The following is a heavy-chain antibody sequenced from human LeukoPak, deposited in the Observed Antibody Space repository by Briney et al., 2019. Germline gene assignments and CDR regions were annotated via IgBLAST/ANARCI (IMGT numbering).Heavy chain of an antibody. Sequence: GGSLRLSCAASGXTFSSYWMHWVRQAPGKGLVWVSGANTDGSSTMYADSVKGRFTIARDNAKNTLYLQMNSLRAEDTAVYYCYGANAEHWGQGTLVTVSS. CDR1: GXTFSSYW. V-gene: IGHV3-74*03. CDR2: ANTDGSST. J-gene: IGHJ1*01. D-gene: IGHD4-23*01. CDR3: YGANAEH.